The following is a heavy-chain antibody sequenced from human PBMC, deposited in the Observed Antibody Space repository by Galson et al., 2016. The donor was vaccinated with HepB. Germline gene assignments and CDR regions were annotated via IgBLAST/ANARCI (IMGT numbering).Heavy chain of an antibody. V-gene: IGHV1-2*02. CDR2: INPISGGT. D-gene: IGHD1-26*01. CDR1: GYTFSDYL. Sequence: SVKVSCKASGYTFSDYLLHWVRQAPGQGLEWMGWINPISGGTDLPQKFQGRVTMTRDTSISTAYMELSRLTFDDTAVYYCARGILLGSDAFDIWGQGTMVTVSS. J-gene: IGHJ3*02. CDR3: ARGILLGSDAFDI.